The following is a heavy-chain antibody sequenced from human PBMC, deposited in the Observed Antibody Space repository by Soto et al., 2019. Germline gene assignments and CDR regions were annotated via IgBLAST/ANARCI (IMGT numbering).Heavy chain of an antibody. J-gene: IGHJ4*02. V-gene: IGHV4-31*03. CDR3: ARDHPLGDSYYYFDY. Sequence: SETLSLTCSVSGDSIRSGGYYWSWIRHHPGKGLEWIGYVYYSGSTYYTPSLKSRVTISVDTSQNQFSLKLSSVTAADTAVYYCARDHPLGDSYYYFDYWGQGTLVTVSS. CDR1: GDSIRSGGYY. D-gene: IGHD2-21*02. CDR2: VYYSGST.